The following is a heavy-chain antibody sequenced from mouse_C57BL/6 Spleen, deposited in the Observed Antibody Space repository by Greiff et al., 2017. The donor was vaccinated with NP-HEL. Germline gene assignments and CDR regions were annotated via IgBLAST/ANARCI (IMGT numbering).Heavy chain of an antibody. CDR2: IDPENGDT. J-gene: IGHJ4*01. Sequence: EVQLVESGAELVRPGASVKLSCTASGFNIKDDYMHWVKQRPEQGLEWIGWIDPENGDTEYASKFQGKATITADTSSNTAYLQISSLTSEDTAVYYCTYSNYRDYWGQGTSVTVSS. D-gene: IGHD2-5*01. V-gene: IGHV14-4*01. CDR3: TYSNYRDY. CDR1: GFNIKDDY.